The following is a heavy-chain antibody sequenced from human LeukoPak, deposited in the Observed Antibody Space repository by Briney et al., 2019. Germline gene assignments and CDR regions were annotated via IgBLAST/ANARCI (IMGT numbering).Heavy chain of an antibody. V-gene: IGHV3-30*02. CDR3: AKEFRGYSGYVAFDI. CDR2: MRYDGSNK. Sequence: GGSLRLSCAASGFTFSSYGMHWVRQAPGKGLEWVAFMRYDGSNKYYADSVKGRFTISRDNSKNTLYLQMNSLRAEDTAVYYCAKEFRGYSGYVAFDIWGQGTMVTVSS. CDR1: GFTFSSYG. J-gene: IGHJ3*02. D-gene: IGHD5-12*01.